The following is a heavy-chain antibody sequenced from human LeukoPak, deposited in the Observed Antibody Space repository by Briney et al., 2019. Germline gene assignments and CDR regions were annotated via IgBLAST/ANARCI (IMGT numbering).Heavy chain of an antibody. V-gene: IGHV4-59*08. CDR3: ARQLGYCSSTSCYRYYYYGKDV. Sequence: SETLSLTCTVSGGSISSYYWSWIRQPPGKGLEWIGYIYYSGSTNYNPSLKSRVTISVDTSKNQFSLKLSSVTAADTAVYYCARQLGYCSSTSCYRYYYYGKDVWGQGTTVTVSS. J-gene: IGHJ6*02. D-gene: IGHD2-2*01. CDR2: IYYSGST. CDR1: GGSISSYY.